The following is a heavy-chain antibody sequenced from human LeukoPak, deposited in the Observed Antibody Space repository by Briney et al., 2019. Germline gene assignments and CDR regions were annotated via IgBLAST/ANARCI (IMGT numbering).Heavy chain of an antibody. CDR2: IVVGSGNT. CDR3: AAGEEWELPGFDY. D-gene: IGHD1-26*01. J-gene: IGHJ4*02. V-gene: IGHV1-58*02. Sequence: SVKVSCXASGFTFTISAMQWVRQARGQRLEWIGWIVVGSGNTNYAQKFQERVTITRDMSTSTAYMELSSLRSEDTAVYYCAAGEEWELPGFDYWGQGTLVTVSS. CDR1: GFTFTISA.